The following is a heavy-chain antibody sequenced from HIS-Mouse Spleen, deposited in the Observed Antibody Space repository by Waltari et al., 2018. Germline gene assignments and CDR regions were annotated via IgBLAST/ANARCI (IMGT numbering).Heavy chain of an antibody. V-gene: IGHV4-39*07. D-gene: IGHD3-10*01. CDR2: IYYSGST. CDR3: ARVLLWFGELNWFDP. J-gene: IGHJ5*02. Sequence: QLQLQESGPGLVKPSETLSLTCTVSGGSISSSSYYWGWIRQPPGKGLEWIGSIYYSGSTYYNPSLKSRVTISVDTSKNQFSLKLSSVTAADTAVYYCARVLLWFGELNWFDPWGQGTLVTVSS. CDR1: GGSISSSSYY.